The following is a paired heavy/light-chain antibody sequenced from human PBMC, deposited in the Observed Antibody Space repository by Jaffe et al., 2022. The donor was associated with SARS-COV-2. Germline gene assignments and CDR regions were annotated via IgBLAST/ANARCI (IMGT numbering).Heavy chain of an antibody. D-gene: IGHD6-19*01. CDR1: GFTFRSYA. CDR3: AKGPGPQYSSGWYYYGMDV. J-gene: IGHJ6*02. V-gene: IGHV3-23*01. Sequence: EVQLLESGGGLVQPGGSLRLSCAASGFTFRSYAMSWVRQAPGKGLEWVSVISGSGGSTYYADSVKGRFTISRDNSKNMLYLQMNSLRAEDTAVYYCAKGPGPQYSSGWYYYGMDVWGQGTTVTVSS. CDR2: ISGSGGST.
Light chain of an antibody. CDR3: SSYAGSNTF. CDR1: SSDVGGYNY. Sequence: QSALTQPPSASGSPGQSVTISCTGTSSDVGGYNYVSWYQQHPGKAPKLMIYEVSKRPSGVPDRFSGSKSGNTASLTVSGLQAEDEADYYCSSYAGSNTFFGTGTKVTVL. J-gene: IGLJ1*01. V-gene: IGLV2-8*01. CDR2: EVS.